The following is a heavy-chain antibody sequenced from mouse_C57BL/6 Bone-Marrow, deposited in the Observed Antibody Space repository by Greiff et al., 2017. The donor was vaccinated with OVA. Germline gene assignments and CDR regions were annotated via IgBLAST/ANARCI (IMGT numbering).Heavy chain of an antibody. D-gene: IGHD4-1*01. J-gene: IGHJ2*01. CDR3: ARGKLGRGGY. CDR1: GYTFTSYG. Sequence: VKLVESGAELARPGASVKLSCKASGYTFTSYGISWVKQRTGQGLEWIGEIYPRSGNTYYNEKFKGKATLTADKSSSTAYMELRSLTSEDSAVYFCARGKLGRGGYWGQGTTLTVSS. CDR2: IYPRSGNT. V-gene: IGHV1-81*01.